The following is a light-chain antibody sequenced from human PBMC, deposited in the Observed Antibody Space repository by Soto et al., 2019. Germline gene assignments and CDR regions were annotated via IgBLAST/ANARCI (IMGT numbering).Light chain of an antibody. CDR2: KAS. J-gene: IGKJ1*01. Sequence: DIQMTQSPSTLSGSVGDRVTITCRASQTISSWLAWYQQKPGKAPKLLIYKASTLKSVVPSRFSGSGSGTEFTLTISSLQPDDFATYYCQHYNSYSVAFGQGTKVELK. CDR3: QHYNSYSVA. V-gene: IGKV1-5*03. CDR1: QTISSW.